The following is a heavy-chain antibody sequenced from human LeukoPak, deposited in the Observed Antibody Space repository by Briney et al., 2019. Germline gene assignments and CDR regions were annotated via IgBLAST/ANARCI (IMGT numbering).Heavy chain of an antibody. CDR2: VNQDGSKK. CDR1: GFTFTNYW. D-gene: IGHD1-1*01. CDR3: ATNNGRNY. J-gene: IGHJ4*02. V-gene: IGHV3-7*02. Sequence: GGSLRLSCAASGFTFTNYWMSWVRQAPGKGLEWVANVNQDGSKKYYMDSVKGRFTISRDNAKNSLYLQMNSLRAEDTAVYYCATNNGRNYWGQGTLVTVSS.